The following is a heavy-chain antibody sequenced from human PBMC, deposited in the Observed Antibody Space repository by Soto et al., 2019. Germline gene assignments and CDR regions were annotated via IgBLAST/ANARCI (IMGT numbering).Heavy chain of an antibody. Sequence: SETLSLTCTVSGGSISSGDYYWSWIRQPPGKGLEWIGYIYYSGSTYYNPSLKSRVTISVDTSKNQFSLKLSSVTAADTAVYYCARGAGSSGYYYLGPHYFDYWGQGTLVTVSS. D-gene: IGHD3-22*01. V-gene: IGHV4-30-4*01. J-gene: IGHJ4*02. CDR1: GGSISSGDYY. CDR2: IYYSGST. CDR3: ARGAGSSGYYYLGPHYFDY.